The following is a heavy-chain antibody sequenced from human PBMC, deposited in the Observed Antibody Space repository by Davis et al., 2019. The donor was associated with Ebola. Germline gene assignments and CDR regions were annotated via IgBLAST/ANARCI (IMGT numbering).Heavy chain of an antibody. CDR1: GFTFSSYW. V-gene: IGHV3-74*01. J-gene: IGHJ4*02. CDR2: INSDGSST. CDR3: ARAIIKLGNYYFDY. Sequence: HTGGSLRLSCAASGFTFSSYWMHWVRQAPGKGLVWVSRINSDGSSTSYADSVKGRFTISRDNANNTLYLQMNSLRAEDTAVYYCARAIIKLGNYYFDYWGQGNQVTVSS. D-gene: IGHD7-27*01.